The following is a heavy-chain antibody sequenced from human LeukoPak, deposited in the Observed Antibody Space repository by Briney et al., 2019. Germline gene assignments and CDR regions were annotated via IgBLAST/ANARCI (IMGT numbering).Heavy chain of an antibody. J-gene: IGHJ4*02. CDR3: ARGTTSAAAVPDY. V-gene: IGHV4-59*01. CDR1: GASISTYY. Sequence: SETLSLTCTVSGASISTYYWSCIRQPPGKGLEWIGFISHRGNTNYNPSLKSRITISADTSKNQLSLKLSSVTAADTAIYYCARGTTSAAAVPDYWGQGTLVTVSS. D-gene: IGHD6-13*01. CDR2: ISHRGNT.